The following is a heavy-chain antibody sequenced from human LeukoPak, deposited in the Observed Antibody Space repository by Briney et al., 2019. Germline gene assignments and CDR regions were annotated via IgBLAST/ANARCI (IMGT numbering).Heavy chain of an antibody. D-gene: IGHD6-13*01. J-gene: IGHJ3*02. Sequence: GGSLRLSCAASGFTFSSYSMNWVRQAPGKGLEWVSYISSSSSTIYYADFVKGRFTISRDNAKNSLYLQMNSLRAEDTAVYYCARQKTGYSSSWPYDAFDIWGQGTMVTVSS. V-gene: IGHV3-48*01. CDR2: ISSSSSTI. CDR1: GFTFSSYS. CDR3: ARQKTGYSSSWPYDAFDI.